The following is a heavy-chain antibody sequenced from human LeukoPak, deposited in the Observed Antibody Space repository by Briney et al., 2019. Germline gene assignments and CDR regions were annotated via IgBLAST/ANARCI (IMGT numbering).Heavy chain of an antibody. Sequence: GGSLRLSCAASGLTFSTYAMSWVRQAPGKGLEWVSTISSSGGSTYYAYSVKGRFTISRDNSKNTVYLQMNSLRAEDTAVYYCATPSGGYWGQGTLVTVSS. CDR2: ISSSGGST. CDR3: ATPSGGY. D-gene: IGHD6-25*01. CDR1: GLTFSTYA. V-gene: IGHV3-23*01. J-gene: IGHJ4*02.